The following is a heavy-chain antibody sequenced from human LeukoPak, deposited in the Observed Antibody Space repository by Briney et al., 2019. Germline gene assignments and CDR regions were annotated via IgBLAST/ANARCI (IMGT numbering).Heavy chain of an antibody. CDR2: IYYSGST. V-gene: IGHV4-59*13. CDR1: GGSICSFY. CDR3: AREGGYSYGRFDY. D-gene: IGHD5-18*01. J-gene: IGHJ4*02. Sequence: SETLSLTCTVSGGSICSFYWSWIRQPPGKGLEFIGHIYYSGSTNYNPSLKSRVTISVDTSKNQFSLKLSSVTAADTAVYYCAREGGYSYGRFDYWGQGTLVTVSS.